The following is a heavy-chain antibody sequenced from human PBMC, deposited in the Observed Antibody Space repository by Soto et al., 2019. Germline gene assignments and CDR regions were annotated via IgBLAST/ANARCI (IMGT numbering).Heavy chain of an antibody. CDR3: ARCFTPPIVRGVTLDY. V-gene: IGHV1-69*01. CDR1: GGTFSSYA. D-gene: IGHD3-10*01. J-gene: IGHJ4*02. CDR2: IIPIFGTA. Sequence: QVQLVQSGAEVKKPGSSVKVSCKASGGTFSSYAISWVRQAPGQGLEWMGGIIPIFGTANYAQKFQGRVTMTVNDSTSKAYMELSSQRSEDTAEYYCARCFTPPIVRGVTLDYWGQGTPVTVSS.